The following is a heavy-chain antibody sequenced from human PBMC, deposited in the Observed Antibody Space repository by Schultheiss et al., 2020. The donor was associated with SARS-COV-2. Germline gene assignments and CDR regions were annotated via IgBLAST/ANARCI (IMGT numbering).Heavy chain of an antibody. D-gene: IGHD4-11*01. Sequence: SETLSLTCSVSGGSISSGYYWGWIRQPPGKGLEWIGSIYHSGSTYYNPSLKSRVTISVDTSKNQFSLKLSSVTAADTAVYYCARDRDSSGMDVWGQGTTVTVSS. V-gene: IGHV4-38-2*02. CDR1: GGSISSGYY. J-gene: IGHJ6*02. CDR3: ARDRDSSGMDV. CDR2: IYHSGST.